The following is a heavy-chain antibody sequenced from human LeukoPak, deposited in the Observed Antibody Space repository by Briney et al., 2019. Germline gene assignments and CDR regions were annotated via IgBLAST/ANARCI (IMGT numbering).Heavy chain of an antibody. Sequence: GGSLRLSCAASGFSVSSNYMSWVRQAPGKGLEWVSVIYSGGSTYYADSVKGRFTISRDNSKNTLYLQMNSLRAEDTAVYYCARGEYQLPQGNWGQGTLVTVSS. CDR2: IYSGGST. CDR1: GFSVSSNY. V-gene: IGHV3-66*02. CDR3: ARGEYQLPQGN. J-gene: IGHJ4*02. D-gene: IGHD2-2*01.